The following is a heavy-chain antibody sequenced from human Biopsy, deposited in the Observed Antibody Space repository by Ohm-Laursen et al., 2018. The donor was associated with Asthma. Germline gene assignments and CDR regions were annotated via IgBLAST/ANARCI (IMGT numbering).Heavy chain of an antibody. J-gene: IGHJ5*02. CDR1: GGSINIGDYY. CDR3: ARTTYGHDGFNP. V-gene: IGHV4-31*03. D-gene: IGHD4-17*01. CDR2: IYYSGST. Sequence: SDTLSFTCTVSGGSINIGDYYWSWIRQHPVKGLEWIGHIYYSGSTYYNPSLKSRVSISLDTSKNQFSLSLTSVTAADTAVYYCARTTYGHDGFNPWGQGTLVTVSS.